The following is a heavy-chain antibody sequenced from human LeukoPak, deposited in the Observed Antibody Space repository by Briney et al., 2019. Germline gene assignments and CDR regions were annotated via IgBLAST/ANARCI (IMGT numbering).Heavy chain of an antibody. CDR3: ARCKGGWSDHFYGMDV. CDR1: GFTLRVNY. V-gene: IGHV3-53*01. D-gene: IGHD6-19*01. CDR2: IYSDGTT. Sequence: GGTLRLSCVASGFTLRVNYMTWIRQTPGRGLEWVSVIYSDGTTKYADSAKGRFTISRDNSKSMVYLQMDRLRAEDTAVYYCARCKGGWSDHFYGMDVWGQGTTVTVSS. J-gene: IGHJ6*02.